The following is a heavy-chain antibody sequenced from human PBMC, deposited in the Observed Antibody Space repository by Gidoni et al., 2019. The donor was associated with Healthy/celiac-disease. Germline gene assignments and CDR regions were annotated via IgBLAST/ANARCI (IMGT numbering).Heavy chain of an antibody. CDR3: AEGNSGSHVTLDY. Sequence: QVQLQQWGAGLLKPSETLSLTCAVYGGSFSGYYWSWIRQPPGKGLEWIGEINHSGSTNYNPCLKGRVTISVDTSKNQFSLKLSSVTAADTAVYYCAEGNSGSHVTLDYWGQGTLVTVSS. D-gene: IGHD1-26*01. CDR1: GGSFSGYY. V-gene: IGHV4-34*01. J-gene: IGHJ4*02. CDR2: INHSGST.